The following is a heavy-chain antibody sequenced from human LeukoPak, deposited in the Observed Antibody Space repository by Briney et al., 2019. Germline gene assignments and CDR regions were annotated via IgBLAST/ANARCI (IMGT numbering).Heavy chain of an antibody. V-gene: IGHV1-46*01. CDR3: AREVSTMVRGVMTHYYYYYMDV. CDR1: GYTFTSYG. CDR2: INPSGGST. D-gene: IGHD3-10*01. J-gene: IGHJ6*03. Sequence: ASVKVSCKASGYTFTSYGISWVRQAPGQGLEWMGIINPSGGSTSYAQKFQGRVTMTRDMSTSTVYMELSSLRSEDTAVYYCAREVSTMVRGVMTHYYYYYMDVWGKGTTVTISS.